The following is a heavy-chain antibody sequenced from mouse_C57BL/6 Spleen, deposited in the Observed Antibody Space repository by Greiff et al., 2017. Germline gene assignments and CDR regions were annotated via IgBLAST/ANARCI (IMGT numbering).Heavy chain of an antibody. J-gene: IGHJ4*01. D-gene: IGHD1-3*01. CDR3: AREWERDAMDY. Sequence: VQLQQPGAELVRPGSSVKLSCKASGYTFTSYWMHWVKQRPIQGLEWIGNIDPSDSETHYNQKFKDKATLTVDKSSSTTYMQLSSLTSEDSAVYYCAREWERDAMDYWGQGTSVTVSS. V-gene: IGHV1-52*01. CDR2: IDPSDSET. CDR1: GYTFTSYW.